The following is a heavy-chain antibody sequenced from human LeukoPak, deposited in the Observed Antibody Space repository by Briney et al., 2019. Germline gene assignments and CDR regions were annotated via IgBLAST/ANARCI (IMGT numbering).Heavy chain of an antibody. CDR1: GFTFSSYG. V-gene: IGHV3-30*18. CDR2: ISYDGSNK. D-gene: IGHD6-19*01. J-gene: IGHJ4*01. Sequence: GGSLRLSCAASGFTFSSYGMHWVRQAPGKGLEWVAVISYDGSNKYYADSVKGRFTISRDNSKNTLYLQMNSLRAEDTAVYYCAKNQSQAVAYFDYWGQGTLVTVSS. CDR3: AKNQSQAVAYFDY.